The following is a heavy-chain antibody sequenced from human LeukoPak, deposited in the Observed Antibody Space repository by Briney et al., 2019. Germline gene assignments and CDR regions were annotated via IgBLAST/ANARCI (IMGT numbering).Heavy chain of an antibody. Sequence: GESLKISCKGSGYIFTSYWIGWVRQMPGKGLEWMGVIYPGDSDTRYSPSFQGQVTTSADKSISTAYLQWSTLKASDTAMYYCARQVAATGDFDYWGQGTLVTVSS. V-gene: IGHV5-51*01. CDR2: IYPGDSDT. D-gene: IGHD6-13*01. J-gene: IGHJ4*02. CDR1: GYIFTSYW. CDR3: ARQVAATGDFDY.